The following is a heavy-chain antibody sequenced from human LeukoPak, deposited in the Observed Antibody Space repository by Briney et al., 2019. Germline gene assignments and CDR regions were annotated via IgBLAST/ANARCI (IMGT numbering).Heavy chain of an antibody. J-gene: IGHJ4*02. CDR2: IYDSGST. Sequence: SGTLSLSCTVSGGSIRSSNYYWGWVRQPPGRGLEWIGIIYDSGSTYYNPSLKSGVTISVDTTKNQISPKLNTVTAADTAVYYCARSLAGPRARPSDYWGQGTLVTVSS. CDR1: GGSIRSSNYY. V-gene: IGHV4-39*01. D-gene: IGHD6-19*01. CDR3: ARSLAGPRARPSDY.